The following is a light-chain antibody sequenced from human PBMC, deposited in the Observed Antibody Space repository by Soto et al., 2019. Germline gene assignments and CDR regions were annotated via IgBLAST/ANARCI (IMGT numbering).Light chain of an antibody. CDR1: QRVSSHS. Sequence: EIVLTQSPGTLSLSPGERATLSCRASQRVSSHSLAWYQQKPGQAPRTLIYGASSRATGIPDRFSASGSGTDFTLTISRLEPEDFAVYYCQQYGSSPRTFGQGTKVDI. V-gene: IGKV3-20*01. CDR2: GAS. J-gene: IGKJ1*01. CDR3: QQYGSSPRT.